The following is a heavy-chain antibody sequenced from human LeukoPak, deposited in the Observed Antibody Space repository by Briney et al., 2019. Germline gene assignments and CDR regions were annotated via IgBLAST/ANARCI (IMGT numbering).Heavy chain of an antibody. J-gene: IGHJ4*02. V-gene: IGHV4-38-2*02. CDR3: ARGPGIAAAGTGFGNY. Sequence: SETLSLTCTVSDYSISSGYYWGWIRQPPGKGLEWIGEINHSGSTNYNPSLKSRVTISVDTSKNQFSLKLSSVTAADTAVYYCARGPGIAAAGTGFGNYWGQGTLVTVSS. D-gene: IGHD6-13*01. CDR1: DYSISSGYY. CDR2: INHSGST.